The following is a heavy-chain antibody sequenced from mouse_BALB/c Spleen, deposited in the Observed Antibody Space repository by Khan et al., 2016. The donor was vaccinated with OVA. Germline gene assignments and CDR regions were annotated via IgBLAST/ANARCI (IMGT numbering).Heavy chain of an antibody. V-gene: IGHV2-6-1*01. J-gene: IGHJ4*01. D-gene: IGHD2-10*01. CDR2: IWSDGGT. Sequence: QVQLKESGPGLVAPSQSLSITCTISGFSLTDYGVHWVRQPPGKGLEWLAVIWSDGGTNYNSALKSRLTITKDNSKSQVFLKMNSLQTDDTAIYFCARQPYYHYNIMDYWGQGTSVTVSS. CDR3: ARQPYYHYNIMDY. CDR1: GFSLTDYG.